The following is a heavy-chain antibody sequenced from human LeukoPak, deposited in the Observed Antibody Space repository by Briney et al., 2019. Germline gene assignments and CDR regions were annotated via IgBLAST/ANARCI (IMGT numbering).Heavy chain of an antibody. Sequence: ASVEVSCKASGGTFSSYAFSWVRQAPGQGLEWMGWINPNTGGTDYAQKFQGRVTMTRDTSISTAYMELSRLTSDDTAVYYCAAYNSAWYMGDYWGQGTLVTVSS. CDR2: INPNTGGT. D-gene: IGHD6-19*01. CDR3: AAYNSAWYMGDY. CDR1: GGTFSSYA. J-gene: IGHJ4*02. V-gene: IGHV1-2*02.